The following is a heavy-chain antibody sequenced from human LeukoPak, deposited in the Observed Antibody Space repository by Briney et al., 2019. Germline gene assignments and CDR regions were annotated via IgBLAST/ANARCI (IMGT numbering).Heavy chain of an antibody. CDR3: ARLSGGTTTANFDY. V-gene: IGHV4-38-2*02. D-gene: IGHD1-1*01. CDR1: AGSISSGYY. J-gene: IGHJ4*02. Sequence: SETLSLTCTVSAGSISSGYYRGWIRQPPGKGLEWIGTIYHNGSTFHKPSRRSTRTIAVDTSTNHFSLKLRSVTAADTAVYYCARLSGGTTTANFDYWGQGTLVTVSS. CDR2: IYHNGST.